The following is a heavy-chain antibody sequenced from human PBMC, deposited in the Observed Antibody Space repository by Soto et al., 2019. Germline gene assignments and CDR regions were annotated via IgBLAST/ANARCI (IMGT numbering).Heavy chain of an antibody. CDR2: TYQSGSA. CDR3: ARDYYGMDV. J-gene: IGHJ6*02. Sequence: LSLTCTVSGGSISSGGYSWTWIRQSPGKGLEWIGYTYQSGSAYYNPSLKSRVTISVDRSKNQFSLNLTSVTAADTAVYYCARDYYGMDVWGQGTTVTSP. CDR1: GGSISSGGYS. V-gene: IGHV4-30-2*06.